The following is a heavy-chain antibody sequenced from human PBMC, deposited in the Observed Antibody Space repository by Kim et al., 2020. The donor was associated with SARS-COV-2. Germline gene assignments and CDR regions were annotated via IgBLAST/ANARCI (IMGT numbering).Heavy chain of an antibody. CDR3: SRRCWVDH. CDR2: IHTGGGT. J-gene: IGHJ5*02. CDR1: GFSVSGYY. Sequence: GGSLRLSCAASGFSVSGYYMNWVRQAPGKGLECVSVIHTGGGTFYADSVMDGFTISSGGNTKTSYFLLMNLIIAETAADYYSRRCWVDHCGQGT. V-gene: IGHV3-53*01.